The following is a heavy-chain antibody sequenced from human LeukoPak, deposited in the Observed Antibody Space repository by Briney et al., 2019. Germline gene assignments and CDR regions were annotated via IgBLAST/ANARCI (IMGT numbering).Heavy chain of an antibody. CDR3: ARADPNASGYFYRFNWFDP. V-gene: IGHV4-59*01. CDR2: IYYSGST. CDR1: GGSISSYY. D-gene: IGHD3-10*01. J-gene: IGHJ5*02. Sequence: SETLSLTCTVSGGSISSYYWNWVRQPPGKGLEWIGNIYYSGSTNYNPSLKSRVTISLDTSKFQFSLRLNPVTAADTAVYYCARADPNASGYFYRFNWFDPWGQGTLVTVSS.